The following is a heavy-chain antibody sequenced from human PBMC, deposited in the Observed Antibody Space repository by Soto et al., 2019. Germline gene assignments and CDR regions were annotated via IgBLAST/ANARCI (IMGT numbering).Heavy chain of an antibody. J-gene: IGHJ4*02. Sequence: QVQLQESGPGLVKPSETLSLTCTVSGVSITSYYWSWIRQSPGKGLEWIGFISYSGNTNYNPSLKSRVIISRGTSRNEFSLRLTSVTAADTAVYYCATSSGPQSPIGDHWGQGTLVTVSS. CDR2: ISYSGNT. CDR1: GVSITSYY. CDR3: ATSSGPQSPIGDH. D-gene: IGHD6-19*01. V-gene: IGHV4-59*08.